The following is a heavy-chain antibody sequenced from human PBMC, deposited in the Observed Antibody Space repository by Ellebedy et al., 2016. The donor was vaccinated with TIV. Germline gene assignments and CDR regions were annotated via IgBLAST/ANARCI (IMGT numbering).Heavy chain of an antibody. Sequence: GESLKISCEASGIIVSDYFMSWVRQAPGKGLEWVSVLYPDAKTNYTDSVNGRFIVSRDNSKNTLYLQMNSLRAEDTAVYYCARDPGGGGDFGNNWFDPWGQGTLVTVSS. CDR3: ARDPGGGGDFGNNWFDP. CDR2: LYPDAKT. V-gene: IGHV3-66*01. D-gene: IGHD2-21*01. CDR1: GIIVSDYF. J-gene: IGHJ5*02.